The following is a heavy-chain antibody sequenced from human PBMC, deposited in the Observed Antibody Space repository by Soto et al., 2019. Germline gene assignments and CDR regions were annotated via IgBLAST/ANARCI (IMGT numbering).Heavy chain of an antibody. CDR1: GGSISSYY. CDR2: IYYSGST. D-gene: IGHD3-22*01. J-gene: IGHJ4*02. Sequence: TSETLSLTCTVSGGSISSYYWSWIRQPPGKGLEWIGYIYYSGSTNYNPSLKSRVTISVDTSKNQFSLKLSSVTAADTAVYYCARALSASYDSSGYYYGVSGFDYWGQGTLVTVSS. CDR3: ARALSASYDSSGYYYGVSGFDY. V-gene: IGHV4-59*01.